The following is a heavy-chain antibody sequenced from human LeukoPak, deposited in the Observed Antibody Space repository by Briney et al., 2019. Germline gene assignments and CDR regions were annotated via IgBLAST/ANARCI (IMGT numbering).Heavy chain of an antibody. CDR1: GGSFSGYY. CDR3: ARISTEQGKTDY. D-gene: IGHD4-23*01. V-gene: IGHV4-34*01. J-gene: IGHJ4*02. Sequence: SETLSLTCAVYGGSFSGYYWSWIRQPPGKGLEWIGEINHSGSTNYNPSLKSRVTISVDTSKNQFPLKLSSVTAADTAVYYCARISTEQGKTDYWGQGTLVTVSS. CDR2: INHSGST.